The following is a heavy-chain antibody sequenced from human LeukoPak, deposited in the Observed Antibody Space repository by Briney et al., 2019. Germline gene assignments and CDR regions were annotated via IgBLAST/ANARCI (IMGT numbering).Heavy chain of an antibody. CDR1: GFTFDDYA. Sequence: GRSLRLSCAASGFTFDDYAMHWVRQAPGKGLEWVSGISWNSVSIAYADSVEGRFTISRDNAKNSLYLQMNSLRPEDMALYYCTKSVPAYGDFAWYFDLWGRGTLVTVSS. J-gene: IGHJ2*01. CDR3: TKSVPAYGDFAWYFDL. CDR2: ISWNSVSI. V-gene: IGHV3-9*03. D-gene: IGHD4-17*01.